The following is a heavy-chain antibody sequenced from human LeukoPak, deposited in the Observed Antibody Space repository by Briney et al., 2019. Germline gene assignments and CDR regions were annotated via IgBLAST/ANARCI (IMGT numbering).Heavy chain of an antibody. D-gene: IGHD6-19*01. CDR1: GFTFSSYW. Sequence: GGSLRLSCAASGFTFSSYWMHWVRQAPGKGLVWVSRINSDGSSTSYADSVRGRFTISRDNAKNSLYLQMNSLRAEDTAVYYCARGGPSRAVAACGQGTLVTVSS. CDR2: INSDGSST. J-gene: IGHJ5*02. CDR3: ARGGPSRAVAA. V-gene: IGHV3-74*01.